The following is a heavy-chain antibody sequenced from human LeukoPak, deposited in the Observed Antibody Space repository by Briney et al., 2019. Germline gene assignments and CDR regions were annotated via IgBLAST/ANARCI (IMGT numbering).Heavy chain of an antibody. J-gene: IGHJ4*02. CDR3: VRRTGNYFDY. V-gene: IGHV3-64D*09. CDR1: GFTLSSHA. CDR2: ISYNGGST. D-gene: IGHD3/OR15-3a*01. Sequence: GGSLRLSCSASGFTLSSHAMHWVRQAPGKALEYVSAISYNGGSTYYANSVKDRFTISRDNSKKTLYLQMSSLRPEDTAVFYCVRRTGNYFDYWGQGTLVTVSS.